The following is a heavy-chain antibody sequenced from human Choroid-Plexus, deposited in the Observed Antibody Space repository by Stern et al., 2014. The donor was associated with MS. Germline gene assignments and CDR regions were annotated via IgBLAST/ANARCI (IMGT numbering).Heavy chain of an antibody. CDR1: GYIFTGYY. Sequence: VQLVESGAEVKKPGASVKVSCKTSGYIFTGYYIHWVRQAPGQGLEWMAWIKPNTGGTKYAQNFQSRVTMIRDTSISTAYVELSSLTSDDTAVYYCARDQRGITIFGVVTDYYYLGMDVWGQGTTVTVSS. D-gene: IGHD3-3*01. V-gene: IGHV1-2*02. CDR3: ARDQRGITIFGVVTDYYYLGMDV. CDR2: IKPNTGGT. J-gene: IGHJ6*02.